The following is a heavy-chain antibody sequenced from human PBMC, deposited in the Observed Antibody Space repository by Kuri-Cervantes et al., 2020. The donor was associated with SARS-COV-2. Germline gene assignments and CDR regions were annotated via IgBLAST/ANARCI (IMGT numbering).Heavy chain of an antibody. V-gene: IGHV3-53*01. CDR3: TRADISGSNKWFFNL. D-gene: IGHD3-22*01. CDR2: IDSGGNT. J-gene: IGHJ2*01. CDR1: GFTVSNKY. Sequence: GESLKIPCAASGFTVSNKYMTWVRQAPGKGLNCVSVIDSGGNTYYADSVKGRFTISRDSSKNTLYLQINNLSAAGTAVYYCTRADISGSNKWFFNLWGRGTLVTVSP.